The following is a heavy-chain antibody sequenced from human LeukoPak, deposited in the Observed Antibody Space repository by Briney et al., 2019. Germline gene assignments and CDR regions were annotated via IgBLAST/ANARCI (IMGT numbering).Heavy chain of an antibody. CDR1: GGSISSYY. J-gene: IGHJ6*02. V-gene: IGHV4-4*07. D-gene: IGHD6-13*01. CDR3: ARGGRIAAAGTSRYYYYGMDV. CDR2: IYTSGST. Sequence: PSKTVSLTCTVSGGSISSYYWSWIRQPAGKGLEWIGRIYTSGSTNYNPSLKSRVTMSVDTSKNQFSLKLGSVTAADTAVYYCARGGRIAAAGTSRYYYYGMDVWGQGTTVTVSS.